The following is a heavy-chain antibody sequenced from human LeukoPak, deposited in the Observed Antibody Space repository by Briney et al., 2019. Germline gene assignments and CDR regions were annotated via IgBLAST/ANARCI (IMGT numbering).Heavy chain of an antibody. J-gene: IGHJ5*02. V-gene: IGHV3-23*01. CDR3: AKIGGSSWYRWFDP. Sequence: PGGSLRLSCAASGFTFSSYGMHWVRQAPGKGLEWVSAISGSGDYTYYADSVKGRFTISRDNSKNTLYLQMNSLRAEDTAVYYCAKIGGSSWYRWFDPWGQGTLVTVSS. D-gene: IGHD6-13*01. CDR2: ISGSGDYT. CDR1: GFTFSSYG.